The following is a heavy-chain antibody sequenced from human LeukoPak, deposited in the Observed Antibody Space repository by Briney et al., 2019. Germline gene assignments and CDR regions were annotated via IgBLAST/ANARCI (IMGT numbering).Heavy chain of an antibody. V-gene: IGHV3-30*04. CDR2: ISYDGSNK. J-gene: IGHJ4*02. D-gene: IGHD3-22*01. Sequence: QPGGSLRLSCAASGFTFSSYAMHWVRQAPGKGLEWVAVISYDGSNKYYADSVKGRFTISRDNSKNTLYLHMNSLRADDTAVYHCARDIAVDYETSVYFAYWGQGTLVTVSS. CDR3: ARDIAVDYETSVYFAY. CDR1: GFTFSSYA.